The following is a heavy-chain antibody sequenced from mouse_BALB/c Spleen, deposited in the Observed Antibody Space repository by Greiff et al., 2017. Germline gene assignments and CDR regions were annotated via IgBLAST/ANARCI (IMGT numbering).Heavy chain of an antibody. CDR1: GFTFSSYT. CDR3: ARRDYGSSFFAY. CDR2: ISSGGGNT. J-gene: IGHJ3*01. V-gene: IGHV5-9*03. Sequence: EVKVVESGGGLVKPGGSLKLSCAASGFTFSSYTMSWVRQTPEKRLEWVATISSGGGNTYYPDSVKGRFTISRDNAKNNLYLQMSSLRSEDTALYYCARRDYGSSFFAYWGQGTLVTVSA. D-gene: IGHD1-1*01.